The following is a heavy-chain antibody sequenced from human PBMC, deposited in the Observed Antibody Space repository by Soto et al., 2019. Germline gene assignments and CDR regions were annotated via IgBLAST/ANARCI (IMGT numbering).Heavy chain of an antibody. J-gene: IGHJ4*02. CDR2: ISSSSSTI. CDR3: ARAGSYLGDY. V-gene: IGHV3-48*02. D-gene: IGHD1-26*01. Sequence: EVQLVESGGGLGQPGGSLRLSCAASGFTFSSYSMNWVRQAPGQGLEWVSYISSSSSTIYYADSVKGRFTISRDNAKNSLYLQMNRLRDEDTAVYYCARAGSYLGDYWGQGTLVTVSS. CDR1: GFTFSSYS.